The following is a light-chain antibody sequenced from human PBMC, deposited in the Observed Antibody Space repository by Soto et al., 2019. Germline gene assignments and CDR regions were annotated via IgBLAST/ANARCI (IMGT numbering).Light chain of an antibody. Sequence: DIVMTQSPLSLPVTPGEPASISFRSSQSLLHSNGYNYLDWYLQKPGQSPQLLIYLGSNRASGVPDRFSGSGSGTDFTLKISRVEAEDVGVYYCMQALQTPLLTFGGGTKVEIK. CDR2: LGS. CDR3: MQALQTPLLT. CDR1: QSLLHSNGYNY. J-gene: IGKJ4*01. V-gene: IGKV2-28*01.